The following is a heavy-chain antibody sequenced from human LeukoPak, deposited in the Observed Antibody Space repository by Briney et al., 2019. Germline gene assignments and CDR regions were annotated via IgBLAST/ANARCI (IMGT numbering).Heavy chain of an antibody. CDR1: GFTFSSYS. J-gene: IGHJ3*02. Sequence: GGSLRLSCVVSGFTFSSYSMNWVRQAPGKGLEWISYISSSSTTIYYADSVKGRFTISRDNAKNSLYLQMNSLRAEDTAVYYCARDRGDYGDSFDAFDIWGQGTMVTVSS. V-gene: IGHV3-48*01. D-gene: IGHD4-17*01. CDR2: ISSSSTTI. CDR3: ARDRGDYGDSFDAFDI.